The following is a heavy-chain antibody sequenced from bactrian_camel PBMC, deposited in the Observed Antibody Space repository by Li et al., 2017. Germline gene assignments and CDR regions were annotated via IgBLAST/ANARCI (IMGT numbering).Heavy chain of an antibody. CDR1: GYTYRRGC. J-gene: IGHJ4*01. Sequence: DVQLVESGGGSVQSGGSLRLSCAVSGYTYRRGCMGWFRQAPGKGREGVAAIDSDGSTRYADSVKGRFTISKDNAKNTLYLQMESLKPGDTAMYYCAARECYNDYVSVRWDYTNWGRGTQVTVS. CDR3: AARECYNDYVSVRWDYTN. D-gene: IGHD4*01. CDR2: IDSDGST. V-gene: IGHV3S10*01.